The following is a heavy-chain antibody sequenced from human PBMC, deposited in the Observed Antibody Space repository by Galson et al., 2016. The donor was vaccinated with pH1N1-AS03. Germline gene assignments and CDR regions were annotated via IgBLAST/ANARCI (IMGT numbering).Heavy chain of an antibody. CDR2: IYPADSST. J-gene: IGHJ6*02. D-gene: IGHD3-3*01. CDR1: GYTFSNHW. V-gene: IGHV5-51*01. CDR3: ARQQDGRGSGVGWLFWYGMDV. Sequence: QSGAEVKKPGESLKISCKVSGYTFSNHWIGWVRQMPGKGLEWMGIIYPADSSTTYSPSFQGQVTISADQSISTAYLQWSSLRASDTAMYFCARQQDGRGSGVGWLFWYGMDVWGQGTTVIVSS.